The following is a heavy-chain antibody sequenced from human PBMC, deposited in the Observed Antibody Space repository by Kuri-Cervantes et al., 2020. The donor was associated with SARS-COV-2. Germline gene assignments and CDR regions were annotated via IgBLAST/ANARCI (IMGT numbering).Heavy chain of an antibody. CDR2: INHSGST. Sequence: SETLSLTCAVYGGSFSGYYWSWIRQPPGKGLEWIGEINHSGSTNYNPSLKSRVTISVDTSKNQFSLKLSSVTAADTAVYYCAREFRYYDSSGYYGHAFDIWGQGTMVTVSS. CDR1: GGSFSGYY. D-gene: IGHD3-22*01. V-gene: IGHV4-34*01. J-gene: IGHJ3*02. CDR3: AREFRYYDSSGYYGHAFDI.